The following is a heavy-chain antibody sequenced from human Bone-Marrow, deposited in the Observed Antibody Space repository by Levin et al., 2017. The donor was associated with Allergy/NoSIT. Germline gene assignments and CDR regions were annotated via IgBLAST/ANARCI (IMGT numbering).Heavy chain of an antibody. J-gene: IGHJ4*02. D-gene: IGHD3-9*01. V-gene: IGHV4-38-2*01. Sequence: SETLSLTCAVSGYSITSGYYWGWIRQPPGKGLEWIGNVYHTGSNYYNPSLKSRVTMSPDTSKNQISLKLRSVTAADTAGYYCARAAPGNEDYFILWGPGTRVTVSS. CDR1: GYSITSGYY. CDR2: VYHTGSN. CDR3: ARAAPGNEDYFIL.